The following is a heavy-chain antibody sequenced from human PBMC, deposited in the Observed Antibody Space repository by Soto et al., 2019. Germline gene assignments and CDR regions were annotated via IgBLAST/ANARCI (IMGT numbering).Heavy chain of an antibody. J-gene: IGHJ2*01. D-gene: IGHD4-17*01. CDR3: AKAPYGDYVPLWYFDL. Sequence: EVQLVESGGGLVQPGRSLRLSCAASGFTFDDYAMHWVRQAPGKGLEWVSGISWNSGSIGYADSVKGRFTISRDNAKNSLYLQMNSLRAEDTALYYCAKAPYGDYVPLWYFDLWGRGTLVTVSS. CDR1: GFTFDDYA. V-gene: IGHV3-9*01. CDR2: ISWNSGSI.